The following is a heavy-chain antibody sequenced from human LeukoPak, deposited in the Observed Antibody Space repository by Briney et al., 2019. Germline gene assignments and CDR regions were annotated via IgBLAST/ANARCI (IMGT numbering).Heavy chain of an antibody. Sequence: GGSLRLSCAASGFTFSRYWMHWVRQAPGKGLVWVSSTNRDGSSTYYADSVKGRFTISRDNSKNTLYLQMNSLRAEDTAVYYCAKNPVGGNWVVWFDPWGQGTLVTVSS. CDR2: TNRDGSST. J-gene: IGHJ5*02. CDR1: GFTFSRYW. CDR3: AKNPVGGNWVVWFDP. V-gene: IGHV3-74*01. D-gene: IGHD6-19*01.